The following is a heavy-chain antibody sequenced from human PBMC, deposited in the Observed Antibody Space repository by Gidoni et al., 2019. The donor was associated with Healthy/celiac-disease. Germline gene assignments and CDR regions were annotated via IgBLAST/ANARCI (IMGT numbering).Heavy chain of an antibody. V-gene: IGHV3-21*01. CDR3: ARDRHGGNPGGY. CDR2: ISSSSSYI. D-gene: IGHD2-15*01. Sequence: EVQLVESGGGLVKPGGSLRLSCAASCFTFSSYSMNWVRQAPGKELDWVASISSSSSYIYYADSVKGRFTISRDNAKNSLYLKMNSLRAEDTAVYYCARDRHGGNPGGYWGQGTLVTVSS. J-gene: IGHJ4*02. CDR1: CFTFSSYS.